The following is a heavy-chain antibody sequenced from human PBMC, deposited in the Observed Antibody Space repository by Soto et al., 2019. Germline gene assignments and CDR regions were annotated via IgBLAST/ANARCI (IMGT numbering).Heavy chain of an antibody. Sequence: GGSLRLSCAASGFTFSSYAMSWVRQAPGKGLEWVSAISGSGGSTYYADSVKGRFTISRDNSKNTLYLQMNSLRAEDTAIYYCAKNRATYYYVSGPFDYWGQGTLVTVSS. V-gene: IGHV3-23*01. CDR2: ISGSGGST. D-gene: IGHD3-10*01. CDR1: GFTFSSYA. CDR3: AKNRATYYYVSGPFDY. J-gene: IGHJ4*02.